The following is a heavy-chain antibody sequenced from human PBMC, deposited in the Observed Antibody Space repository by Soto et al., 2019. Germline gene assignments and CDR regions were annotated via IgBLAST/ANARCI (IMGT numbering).Heavy chain of an antibody. D-gene: IGHD4-17*01. J-gene: IGHJ4*02. CDR2: INSDGSST. V-gene: IGHV3-74*01. CDR1: GFTFSRDW. CDR3: ARGLRWGLFDY. Sequence: GGSLRLSWAASGFTFSRDWMHWVRQAPGKGLVWVSHINSDGSSTSYADSVNGRFTISRDNAKNTLYLQMNSLRAEDTAVYYCARGLRWGLFDYWGPGTLVTVSS.